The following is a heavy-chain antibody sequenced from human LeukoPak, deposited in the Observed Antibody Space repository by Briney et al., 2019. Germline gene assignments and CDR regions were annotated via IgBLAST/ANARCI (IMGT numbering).Heavy chain of an antibody. D-gene: IGHD3-9*01. CDR3: ARGRYFDWLFLFDP. Sequence: GASVKVSCKVSGYSLTDLSLHWVRQAPGQGLEWMGWINPNSGGTNYAQKFQGRVTMTRDTSISTAYMELSRLRSDDTAVYYCARGRYFDWLFLFDPWGQGTLVTVSS. CDR2: INPNSGGT. CDR1: GYSLTDLS. V-gene: IGHV1-2*02. J-gene: IGHJ5*02.